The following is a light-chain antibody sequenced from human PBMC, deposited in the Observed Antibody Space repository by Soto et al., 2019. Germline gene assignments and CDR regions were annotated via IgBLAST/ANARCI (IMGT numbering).Light chain of an antibody. Sequence: QSVLTQPASVSGSPGQSVTISCTGTSXDVGRYDYVSWYQQHPGKAPKLMVSEVSHRPSGVSNRFSGSKSGNTASLTISGLQAEDEADYYCSSYSTMGTYVFGAGTKVTVL. CDR3: SSYSTMGTYV. CDR2: EVS. J-gene: IGLJ1*01. CDR1: SXDVGRYDY. V-gene: IGLV2-14*01.